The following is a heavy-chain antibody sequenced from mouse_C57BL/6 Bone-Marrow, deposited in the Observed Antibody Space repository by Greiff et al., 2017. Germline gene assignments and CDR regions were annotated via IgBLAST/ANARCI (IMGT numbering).Heavy chain of an antibody. CDR3: TWEDYYSNSWWYFDV. Sequence: QVHVKQSGAELVRPGASVTLSCKASGYTFTDYEMHWVKQTPVHGLEWIGAIDPETGGTAYNQKFKGKAILTADKSSSTAYMELRSLTSEDSAVYYCTWEDYYSNSWWYFDVWGTGTTVTVSS. CDR2: IDPETGGT. D-gene: IGHD2-5*01. J-gene: IGHJ1*03. V-gene: IGHV1-15*01. CDR1: GYTFTDYE.